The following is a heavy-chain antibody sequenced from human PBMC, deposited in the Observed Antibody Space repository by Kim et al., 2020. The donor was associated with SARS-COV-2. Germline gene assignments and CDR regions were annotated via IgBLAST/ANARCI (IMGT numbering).Heavy chain of an antibody. V-gene: IGHV3-30-3*01. CDR3: ARDGQQLVGYFQH. CDR1: GFTFSSYA. D-gene: IGHD6-13*01. J-gene: IGHJ1*01. CDR2: ISYDGSNK. Sequence: GGSLRLSCAASGFTFSSYAMHWVRQAPGKGLEWVAVISYDGSNKYYADSVKGRFTISRDNSKNTLYLQMNSLRAEDTAVYYCARDGQQLVGYFQHWGQGTLVTVSS.